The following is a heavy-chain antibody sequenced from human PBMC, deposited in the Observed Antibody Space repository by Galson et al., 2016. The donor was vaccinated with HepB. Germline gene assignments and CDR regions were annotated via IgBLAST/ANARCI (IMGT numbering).Heavy chain of an antibody. V-gene: IGHV3-30-3*01. Sequence: CAASGFTFSDHTIHWVRQAPGKGLEWVALILYDGSKKYYADSVKGRFTISRDNSKNTLDLQMTSLRVEDTGVYYCARDFRTLAGRRLDYWGQGTLVTVSS. CDR1: GFTFSDHT. CDR2: ILYDGSKK. D-gene: IGHD6-19*01. CDR3: ARDFRTLAGRRLDY. J-gene: IGHJ4*02.